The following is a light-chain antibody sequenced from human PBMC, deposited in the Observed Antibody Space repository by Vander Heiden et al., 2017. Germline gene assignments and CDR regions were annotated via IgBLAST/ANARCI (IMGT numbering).Light chain of an antibody. V-gene: IGLV2-23*02. CDR2: EVN. CDR3: CSYAGTSSYV. J-gene: IGLJ1*01. CDR1: SSDVGTYQL. Sequence: QSAMTQPASVSGSPGQSITFSCTGTSSDVGTYQLVSWFQHHPGKAPKLIIYEVNKRPSGASYRFSASKSGNTASLTISGLQTEDEADYYCCSYAGTSSYVFGSGTKVTVL.